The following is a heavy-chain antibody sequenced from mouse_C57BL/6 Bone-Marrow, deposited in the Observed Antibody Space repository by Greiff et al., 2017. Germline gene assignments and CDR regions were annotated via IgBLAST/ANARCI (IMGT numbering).Heavy chain of an antibody. V-gene: IGHV1-81*01. CDR2: IYPRSGNT. CDR3: AGEGDYGNPWFAY. J-gene: IGHJ3*01. CDR1: GYTFTSYG. D-gene: IGHD2-1*01. Sequence: QVQLQQSGAELARPGASVKLSCTASGYTFTSYGISWVKQRPGQGLEWIGEIYPRSGNTYYNEKFKGKATLTADKSSSTAYMELRSLTSEDSAVYFCAGEGDYGNPWFAYWGQGTLVTVSA.